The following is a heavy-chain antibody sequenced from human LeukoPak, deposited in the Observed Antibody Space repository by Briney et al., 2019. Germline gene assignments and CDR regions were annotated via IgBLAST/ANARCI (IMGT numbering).Heavy chain of an antibody. CDR3: ARRTPENFDY. J-gene: IGHJ4*02. D-gene: IGHD1-14*01. CDR2: IHTSGTT. CDR1: GGSISSYY. V-gene: IGHV4-4*09. Sequence: PSQTLSLTCTVSGGSISSYYWSWIRQPPGKGPEWIGYIHTSGTTNYNPSLKGRVTISADTSKNQFSLKLSSVTAADTAVYFCARRTPENFDYWGQGTLVTVSS.